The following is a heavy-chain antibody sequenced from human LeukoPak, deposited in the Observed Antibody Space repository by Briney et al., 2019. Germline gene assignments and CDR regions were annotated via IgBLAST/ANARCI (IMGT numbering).Heavy chain of an antibody. D-gene: IGHD4-17*01. CDR2: ISYSGST. Sequence: PSETLSLTCTVSGGSISGYYWSWIRQPPGKGLEWIGYISYSGSTNYNPSLKSRVTISVDTSKNQFSLTLSSVTAADTAVYYCATWPTTVTYNWFDPWGQGTLVTVSS. CDR3: ATWPTTVTYNWFDP. CDR1: GGSISGYY. J-gene: IGHJ5*02. V-gene: IGHV4-59*01.